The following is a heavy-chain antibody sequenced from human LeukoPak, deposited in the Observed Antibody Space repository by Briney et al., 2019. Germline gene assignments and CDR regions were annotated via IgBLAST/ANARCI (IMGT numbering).Heavy chain of an antibody. CDR3: ARSPRGSGNDY. V-gene: IGHV3-21*01. D-gene: IGHD3-10*01. CDR2: ISGSSSYI. CDR1: GFTFSSYS. Sequence: TGGSLRLSCAASGFTFSSYSMNWVRQAPGKGLEWVSSISGSSSYIYYADSVKGRLTISRDNAKNSLYLQMNSLRAEDTAVYYCARSPRGSGNDYWGQGTLVTVSS. J-gene: IGHJ4*02.